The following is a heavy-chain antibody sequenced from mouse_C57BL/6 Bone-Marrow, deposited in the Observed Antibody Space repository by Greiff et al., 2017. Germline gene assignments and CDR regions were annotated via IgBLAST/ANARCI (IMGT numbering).Heavy chain of an antibody. V-gene: IGHV1-55*01. CDR2: IYPGSGST. CDR3: ARPYYSNYWYFDV. D-gene: IGHD2-5*01. CDR1: GYTFTSYW. J-gene: IGHJ1*03. Sequence: QVQLQQPGAELVKPGASVKMSCKASGYTFTSYWITWVKQRPGQGLEWIGDIYPGSGSTNYNEKFKSKATLTVDTASSTAYMQLGSLTSEDSAVEYCARPYYSNYWYFDVWGTGTAVTVSS.